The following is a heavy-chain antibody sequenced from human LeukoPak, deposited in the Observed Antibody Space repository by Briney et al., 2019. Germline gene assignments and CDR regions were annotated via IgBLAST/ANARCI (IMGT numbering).Heavy chain of an antibody. Sequence: SETLSLTCTVSGGSINNYYWSWIRQPPGKGLEWIGYVYYSGSTNYNPSLKSRVTISLDTSKKQFSLKLSSVTAADTAVYYCARLHCSGGSCYWFDPWGQGTLVTVSS. CDR1: GGSINNYY. J-gene: IGHJ5*02. D-gene: IGHD2-15*01. CDR3: ARLHCSGGSCYWFDP. V-gene: IGHV4-59*08. CDR2: VYYSGST.